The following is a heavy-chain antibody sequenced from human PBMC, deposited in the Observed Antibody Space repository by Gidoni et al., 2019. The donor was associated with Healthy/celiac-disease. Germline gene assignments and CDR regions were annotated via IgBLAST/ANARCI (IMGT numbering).Heavy chain of an antibody. D-gene: IGHD1-26*01. CDR1: GFTFSSYS. V-gene: IGHV3-21*01. CDR2: ISSSSSYI. J-gene: IGHJ4*02. Sequence: EVQLVESGGGLVKPGGSLRLSCAASGFTFSSYSMNWVRQAPGKGLEWVSSISSSSSYIYYADSVKGRFTISRDNAKNSLYLQMNSLRAEDTAVYYCAREGGTAYYFDYWGQGTLVTVSS. CDR3: AREGGTAYYFDY.